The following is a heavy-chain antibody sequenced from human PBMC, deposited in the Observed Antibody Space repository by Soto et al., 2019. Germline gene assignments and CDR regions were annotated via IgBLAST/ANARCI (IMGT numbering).Heavy chain of an antibody. D-gene: IGHD6-19*01. V-gene: IGHV1-8*01. Sequence: QVQLVQSGAEVKKPGASVKVSCTFTSYDINWVRQATGQGLEWMGWMNPNSGNTRYAQKFQGRVTITRHTSKFTAYMELSSISSEDTAVYYCARGPGSSDWRFSYYYMAVWDQGTTVPVSS. CDR2: MNPNSGNT. CDR1: FTSYD. J-gene: IGHJ6*02. CDR3: ARGPGSSDWRFSYYYMAV.